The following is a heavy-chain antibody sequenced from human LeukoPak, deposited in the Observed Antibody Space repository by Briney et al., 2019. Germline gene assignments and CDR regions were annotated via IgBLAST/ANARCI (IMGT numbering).Heavy chain of an antibody. D-gene: IGHD5-18*01. J-gene: IGHJ4*02. CDR1: GYTFTGYY. CDR3: ARHSGYSYGSFDY. CDR2: INPSGGST. V-gene: IGHV1-46*01. Sequence: ASVKVSCKASGYTFTGYYIHWVRQAPGQGLEWMGRINPSGGSTSYAQKFQGRVTMTRDTSTSTVYMELSSLKSEDTAVYYCARHSGYSYGSFDYWGQGTLVTVSS.